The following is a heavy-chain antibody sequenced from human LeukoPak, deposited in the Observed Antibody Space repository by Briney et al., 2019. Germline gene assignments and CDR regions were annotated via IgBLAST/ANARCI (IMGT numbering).Heavy chain of an antibody. CDR1: GYTLTELS. J-gene: IGHJ2*01. Sequence: GASVKVSCKVSGYTLTELSMHWVRQAPGQGLEWMGWINPNSGGTNSAQKFQGRATMTRDTSISTAYMEVSRLRSDDTAVYYCARAWSSSGLSYWYFDLWGRGTLVTVSS. D-gene: IGHD6-6*01. CDR2: INPNSGGT. V-gene: IGHV1-2*02. CDR3: ARAWSSSGLSYWYFDL.